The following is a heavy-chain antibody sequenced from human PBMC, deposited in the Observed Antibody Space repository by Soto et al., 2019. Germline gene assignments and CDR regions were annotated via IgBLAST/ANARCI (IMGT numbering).Heavy chain of an antibody. CDR2: IIPIFGIA. J-gene: IGHJ4*02. V-gene: IGHV1-69*02. CDR3: AIEYSSSPPYYPIGY. CDR1: GGTFSSYT. Sequence: GASVKVSCKASGGTFSSYTISWVRQAPGRGLEWMGRIIPIFGIANYAQKFQGRVTITADESTSTAYMELSSLRSEDTAVYYCAIEYSSSPPYYPIGYWGQGTLVTVSS. D-gene: IGHD6-6*01.